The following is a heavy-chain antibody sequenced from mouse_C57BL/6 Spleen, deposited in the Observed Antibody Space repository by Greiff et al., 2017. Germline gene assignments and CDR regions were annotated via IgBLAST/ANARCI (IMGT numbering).Heavy chain of an antibody. Sequence: EVQLVESEGGLVQPGSSMKLSCTASGFTFSDYYMAWVRQVPEKGLEWVANITYDGSSTYYLDSLKCRFIISRDNAKNILYLQLSSLKSEDTATYYCARSDYYGSSDYAMDYWGQGTSVTVSS. CDR3: ARSDYYGSSDYAMDY. V-gene: IGHV5-16*01. CDR1: GFTFSDYY. D-gene: IGHD1-1*01. CDR2: ITYDGSST. J-gene: IGHJ4*01.